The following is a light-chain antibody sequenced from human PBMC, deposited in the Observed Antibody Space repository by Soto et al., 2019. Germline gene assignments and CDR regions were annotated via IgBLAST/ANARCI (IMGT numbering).Light chain of an antibody. V-gene: IGLV2-23*03. J-gene: IGLJ1*01. CDR2: EGS. CDR1: SSDVGSYNL. CDR3: CSYAGSSTFVYV. Sequence: QSALTQPASVSGSPGQSITISCTGTSSDVGSYNLVSWYQQHPGKAPELMIYEGSKRPSGVSNRFSGSKSGNTASLTISGLQAEDEADYYCCSYAGSSTFVYVFGTGTKLTVL.